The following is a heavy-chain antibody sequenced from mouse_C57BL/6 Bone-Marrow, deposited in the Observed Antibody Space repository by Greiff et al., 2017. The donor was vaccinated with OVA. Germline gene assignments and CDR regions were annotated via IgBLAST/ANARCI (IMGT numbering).Heavy chain of an antibody. CDR2: IDPNGGGT. CDR3: SRPVVSYWYFDF. J-gene: IGHJ1*03. Sequence: QVQLKQPGAELVKPGASVKLSCKASGYTFTSYWMHWVKQRPGRGLEWIGRIDPNGGGTKYNEKFKSKATLTVDKPSSTAYMQLSSLTSEDSAVYYCSRPVVSYWYFDFWGTGTTVTVSS. V-gene: IGHV1-72*01. D-gene: IGHD1-1*01. CDR1: GYTFTSYW.